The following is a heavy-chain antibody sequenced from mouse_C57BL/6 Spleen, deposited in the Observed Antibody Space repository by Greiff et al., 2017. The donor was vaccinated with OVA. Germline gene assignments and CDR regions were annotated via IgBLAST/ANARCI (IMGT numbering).Heavy chain of an antibody. CDR3: ASLYYSNYLWYFDV. CDR2: INPNNGGT. V-gene: IGHV1-22*01. J-gene: IGHJ1*03. D-gene: IGHD2-5*01. Sequence: VQLQQSGPELVKPGASVKMSCKASGYTFTDYNMHWVKQSHGKSLEWIGYINPNNGGTSYNQKFKGKATLTVNKSSSTAYMELRSLTSEDSAVYYCASLYYSNYLWYFDVWGTGTTVTVSS. CDR1: GYTFTDYN.